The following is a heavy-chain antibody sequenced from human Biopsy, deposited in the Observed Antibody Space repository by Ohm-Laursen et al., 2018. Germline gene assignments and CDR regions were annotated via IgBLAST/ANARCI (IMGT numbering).Heavy chain of an antibody. J-gene: IGHJ3*01. CDR2: ISWNSGSI. V-gene: IGHV3-9*01. D-gene: IGHD3-9*01. CDR1: GFTFNAYW. CDR3: ARGYYDIGTGYHYDVFDF. Sequence: SLRLSCAASGFTFNAYWMYWVRQVPGKGLEWVSRISWNSGSIGYVDSVKGRFTISRDNAKNSLYLQMNSLKAGDTALYYCARGYYDIGTGYHYDVFDFWGRGTLVTVSS.